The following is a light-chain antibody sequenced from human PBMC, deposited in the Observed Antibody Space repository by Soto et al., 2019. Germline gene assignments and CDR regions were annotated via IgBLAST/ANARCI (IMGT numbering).Light chain of an antibody. Sequence: QSVLTQPASVSGSPGQSITISCSGSSSDVGGHNYVSWYQQHPGKAPKLMIYEVSNRPSGVSNRFSGSKSGNTASLTISGLRAEDEADYYCSSYTSSSTLEFGGGTKLTVL. V-gene: IGLV2-14*01. CDR2: EVS. CDR1: SSDVGGHNY. CDR3: SSYTSSSTLE. J-gene: IGLJ3*02.